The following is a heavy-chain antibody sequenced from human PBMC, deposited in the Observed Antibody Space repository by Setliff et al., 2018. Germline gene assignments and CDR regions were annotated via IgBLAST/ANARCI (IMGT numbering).Heavy chain of an antibody. J-gene: IGHJ4*02. D-gene: IGHD3-16*01. Sequence: SETLSLTCTVFGYPISRGFYWGWIRQSPGKGLEWIGSVYHSGSSYQNPSLRSRIAVSVDTSKNQFSLRLNSVTAADTAVYFCARAAARAEYSDTSAYLPFDFWGLGTLVTVSS. CDR2: VYHSGSS. CDR1: GYPISRGFY. CDR3: ARAAARAEYSDTSAYLPFDF. V-gene: IGHV4-38-2*02.